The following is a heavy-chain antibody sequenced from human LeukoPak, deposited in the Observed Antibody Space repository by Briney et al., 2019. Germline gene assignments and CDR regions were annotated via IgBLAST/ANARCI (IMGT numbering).Heavy chain of an antibody. Sequence: SETLSLTCAVHSGHFSGYYWGWIRQPPGKGLEWIGEINHSGRANYNPSLKSRVTISVDMSKNQFSLKLSSVTAADTAVYYCARARGDYYDSSGYYSAFDYWGQGTLVTVSS. V-gene: IGHV4-34*01. CDR1: SGHFSGYY. CDR2: INHSGRA. J-gene: IGHJ4*02. D-gene: IGHD3-22*01. CDR3: ARARGDYYDSSGYYSAFDY.